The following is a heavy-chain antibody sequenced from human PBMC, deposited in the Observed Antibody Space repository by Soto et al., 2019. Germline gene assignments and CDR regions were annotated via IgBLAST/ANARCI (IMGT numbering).Heavy chain of an antibody. Sequence: QVQLQESGPGLVKPSETLSLTCTVSGGSISSYYWSWIRQPPGKGLEWIGYIYYSGSTNYNPSLKSRVTISVVTSKNQFCLKLSSVTAADTAVYYCARVEGYCSSTSCYSVASDVWGQGTTVTVSS. D-gene: IGHD2-2*01. CDR2: IYYSGST. J-gene: IGHJ6*02. CDR3: ARVEGYCSSTSCYSVASDV. V-gene: IGHV4-59*01. CDR1: GGSISSYY.